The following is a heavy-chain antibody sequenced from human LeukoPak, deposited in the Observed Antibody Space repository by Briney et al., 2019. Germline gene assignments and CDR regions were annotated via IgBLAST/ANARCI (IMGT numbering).Heavy chain of an antibody. D-gene: IGHD6-13*01. J-gene: IGHJ6*02. CDR2: IYYSGTT. CDR1: GGSISNSYYY. Sequence: PSETLSLTCTVSGGSISNSYYYWGWTRQPPGEALEWIGSIYYSGTTYYKPSLKSRVTISVDTSKNQFSLKLSSVTAADTAVYYCASTLPPEYSSSWYYVHGSHYGMDVWGQGTTVTVSS. CDR3: ASTLPPEYSSSWYYVHGSHYGMDV. V-gene: IGHV4-39*01.